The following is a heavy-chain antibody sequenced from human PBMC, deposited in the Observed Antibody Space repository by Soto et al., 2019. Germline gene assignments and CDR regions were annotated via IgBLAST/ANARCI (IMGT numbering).Heavy chain of an antibody. CDR3: AKERRYSFDALDL. Sequence: GGSLRLSCAASGFRFNFYGMHWVRTAPGKGLEWVAVISYDGSDKYYADSVRGRFTISRDNTKNTVWLQMNSLRGEDTAVYYCAKERRYSFDALDLWGQGTLVTVSS. V-gene: IGHV3-30*18. D-gene: IGHD5-18*01. J-gene: IGHJ3*01. CDR1: GFRFNFYG. CDR2: ISYDGSDK.